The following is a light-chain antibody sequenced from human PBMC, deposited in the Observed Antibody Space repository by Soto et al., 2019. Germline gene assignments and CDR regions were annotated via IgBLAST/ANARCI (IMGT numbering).Light chain of an antibody. CDR2: GAS. J-gene: IGKJ5*01. CDR3: QQYGSSPPRIT. CDR1: QSVSTSN. V-gene: IGKV3-20*01. Sequence: IVLTQSPGTLSSSPGERATLSCRASQSVSTSNLAWYQQRPGQAPRLLIYGASSRATGIPERFSGSGSGTDFTLTISRLEPEDFAVYYCQQYGSSPPRITFGQGTRLEIK.